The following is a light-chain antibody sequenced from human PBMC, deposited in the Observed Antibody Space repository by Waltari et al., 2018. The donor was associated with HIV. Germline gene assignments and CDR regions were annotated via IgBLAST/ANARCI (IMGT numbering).Light chain of an antibody. Sequence: EIVMTQSPAPPPVSPGERATISCRASQSVSSTLAWYQKKPGQAPRLLIYGASTRATDIPARFSGSGSGTEFTLAISSLQPEDFAIYYCQQYNNWPRTFGQGTKLESK. CDR2: GAS. V-gene: IGKV3-15*01. J-gene: IGKJ2*01. CDR3: QQYNNWPRT. CDR1: QSVSST.